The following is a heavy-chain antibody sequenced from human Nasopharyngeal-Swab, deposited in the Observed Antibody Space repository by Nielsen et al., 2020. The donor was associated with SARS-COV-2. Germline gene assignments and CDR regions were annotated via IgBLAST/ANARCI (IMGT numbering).Heavy chain of an antibody. CDR1: GFTFSSYG. Sequence: GESLKISCAASGFTFSSYGMSWVRQAPGKGLEWVSAIYSGGSSTYYADSVKGRFIISRDNSKNTLYLQMNSLRAEDTAVYYCAKGLSGYCSGGSCYPDYWGQGTLVTVSS. CDR3: AKGLSGYCSGGSCYPDY. D-gene: IGHD2-15*01. V-gene: IGHV3-23*03. CDR2: IYSGGSST. J-gene: IGHJ4*02.